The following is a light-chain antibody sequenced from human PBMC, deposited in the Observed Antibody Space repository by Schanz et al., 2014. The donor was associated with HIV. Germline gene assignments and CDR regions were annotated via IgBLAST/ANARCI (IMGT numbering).Light chain of an antibody. CDR2: EVT. Sequence: QSALTQPPSASGSPGQSVTISCTGTSSDIGDYNYVSWYQQHPGKAPKLMIYEVTKRPSGVSNRFSGSKSGNTASLTISGLQAEDEADYYCSSYTTSITLAFGTGTKLTVL. J-gene: IGLJ1*01. CDR1: SSDIGDYNY. V-gene: IGLV2-14*01. CDR3: SSYTTSITLA.